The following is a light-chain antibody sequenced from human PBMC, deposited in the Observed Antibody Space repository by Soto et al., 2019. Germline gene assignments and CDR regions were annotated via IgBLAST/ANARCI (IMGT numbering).Light chain of an antibody. Sequence: QSVLPQPASASGSPGQSITISCTGTSSDVGNSDYVSWYQQHPGKVPKLMIYDVSNRPSGVSNRFSGSKSGNTASLTISGLQAEDEADYYCISFTTRATYVFGTGTKVTVL. CDR2: DVS. CDR3: ISFTTRATYV. CDR1: SSDVGNSDY. V-gene: IGLV2-14*01. J-gene: IGLJ1*01.